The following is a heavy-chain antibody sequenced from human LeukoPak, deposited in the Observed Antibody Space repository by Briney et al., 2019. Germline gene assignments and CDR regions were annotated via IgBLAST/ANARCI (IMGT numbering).Heavy chain of an antibody. Sequence: SETLSLTCTVSGGSVSSGGYYWSWIRQPPGKGLEWTGYIYHSGSTYYNPSLKSRVTISVDRSKNQFSLKLSSVTAADTAVYYCARFPYDSSGNFDYWGQGTLVTVSS. CDR1: GGSVSSGGYY. CDR2: IYHSGST. V-gene: IGHV4-30-2*01. J-gene: IGHJ4*02. D-gene: IGHD3-22*01. CDR3: ARFPYDSSGNFDY.